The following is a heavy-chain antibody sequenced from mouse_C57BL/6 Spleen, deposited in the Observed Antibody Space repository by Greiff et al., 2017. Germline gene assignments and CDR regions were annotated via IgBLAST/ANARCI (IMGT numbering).Heavy chain of an antibody. D-gene: IGHD2-2*01. Sequence: EVKLQQSGAELVRPGASVKLSCTASGFNIKDYYMHWVKQRPEQGLEWIGRIDPEDGDTEYAPKFQGKATMTADTSSNTAYLQLSSLTSEDTAVYYCTTPYGYDWFAYWGQGTLVTVSA. CDR2: IDPEDGDT. J-gene: IGHJ3*01. V-gene: IGHV14-1*01. CDR1: GFNIKDYY. CDR3: TTPYGYDWFAY.